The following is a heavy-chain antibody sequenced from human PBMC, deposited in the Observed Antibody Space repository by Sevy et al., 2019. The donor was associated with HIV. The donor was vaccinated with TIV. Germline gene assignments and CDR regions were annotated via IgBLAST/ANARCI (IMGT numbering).Heavy chain of an antibody. D-gene: IGHD4-17*01. V-gene: IGHV3-30-3*01. CDR1: GFTFSSYA. Sequence: GGSLRLSCAASGFTFSSYAMHWVRQAPGEGLEWVAVISYDGSNKYYADSVKGRFTISRDNSKNTLYLQMNSLRAEDTAVYYCVAVTLVEGFYGGAFDIWGQGTMVTVSS. J-gene: IGHJ3*02. CDR2: ISYDGSNK. CDR3: VAVTLVEGFYGGAFDI.